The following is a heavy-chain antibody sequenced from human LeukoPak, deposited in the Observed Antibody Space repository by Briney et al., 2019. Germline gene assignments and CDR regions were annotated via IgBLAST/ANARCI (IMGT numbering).Heavy chain of an antibody. D-gene: IGHD1-26*01. Sequence: PSETLSLTCTVSGASINNSPYYWAWIRQPPGKELEWIVSMHYSGATYYNPSPKSRVTISIDTSKNQFSLRLTSVTAADTAVFYCARNDRGRPADYWGQGTLVTVSS. V-gene: IGHV4-39*01. CDR3: ARNDRGRPADY. J-gene: IGHJ4*02. CDR1: GASINNSPYY. CDR2: MHYSGAT.